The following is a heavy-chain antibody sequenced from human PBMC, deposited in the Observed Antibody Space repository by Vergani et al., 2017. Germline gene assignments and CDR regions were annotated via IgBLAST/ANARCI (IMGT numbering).Heavy chain of an antibody. Sequence: EVQLLESGGGLVQPGGSLRLSCAASGFTFSSYSMNWVRQAPGKGLEWVSYISSSSSTIYYADSVKGRFTISRDNAKNSLYLQMNSLRAEDTAVYYCARDMKEAHYYYYYGMDVWGQGTTVTVSS. CDR2: ISSSSSTI. V-gene: IGHV3-48*04. J-gene: IGHJ6*02. CDR3: ARDMKEAHYYYYYGMDV. CDR1: GFTFSSYS. D-gene: IGHD3-16*01.